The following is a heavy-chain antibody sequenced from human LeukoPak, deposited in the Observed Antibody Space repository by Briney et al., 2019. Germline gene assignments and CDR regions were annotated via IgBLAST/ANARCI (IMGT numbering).Heavy chain of an antibody. CDR2: IKQDGSEK. Sequence: PGGSLRLSCAASGFTVSSNYMSWVRQAPGKGQEWVANIKQDGSEKYYVDSVKGRFTISRDNAKNSLYLQVNSLRAEDTAVYYCARNQRRLDYWGQGTLVTVSS. CDR3: ARNQRRLDY. J-gene: IGHJ4*02. D-gene: IGHD1-14*01. CDR1: GFTVSSNY. V-gene: IGHV3-7*01.